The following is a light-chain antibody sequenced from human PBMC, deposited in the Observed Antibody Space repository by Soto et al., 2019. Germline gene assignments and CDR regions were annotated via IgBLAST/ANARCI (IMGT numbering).Light chain of an antibody. CDR3: QHYRSSAYT. J-gene: IGKJ2*01. CDR1: QSISSW. Sequence: DIQMTQSPSTLSASVGDRVTITCRASQSISSWLAWYQQKPGKAPNLLISKPASLESGVPSRFSGSGSGTEFTLTIISLQAADFATCHHQHYRSSAYTFGQGTQLEIK. CDR2: KPA. V-gene: IGKV1-5*03.